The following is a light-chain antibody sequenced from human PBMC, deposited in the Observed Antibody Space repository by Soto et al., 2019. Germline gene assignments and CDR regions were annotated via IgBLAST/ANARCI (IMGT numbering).Light chain of an antibody. Sequence: QSVLTQPPSVSAAPGQNVIISCSGSSSNIGSNYVSWYQQLPGTAPKLLIYDKNERPSEIPDRFSASKSGTSATLGITGLQTGDEADYYCGAWDHVLNVGVFGGGTKLTVL. V-gene: IGLV1-51*01. CDR2: DKN. CDR1: SSNIGSNY. J-gene: IGLJ3*02. CDR3: GAWDHVLNVGV.